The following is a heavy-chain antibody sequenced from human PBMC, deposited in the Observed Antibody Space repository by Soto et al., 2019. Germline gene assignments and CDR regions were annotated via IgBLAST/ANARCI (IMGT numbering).Heavy chain of an antibody. J-gene: IGHJ4*02. CDR3: ASAVTMGWSPQGY. CDR1: GFTFNAYT. CDR2: ISSTSTYI. Sequence: GGSLRLSCILSGFTFNAYTMNWVRQAPGKGLEWVSSISSTSTYIYYADSVKGRFTISRDNTNNSLYLQMNSLTTDDTGLYYCASAVTMGWSPQGYWGQGTPVTVSS. D-gene: IGHD4-17*01. V-gene: IGHV3-21*06.